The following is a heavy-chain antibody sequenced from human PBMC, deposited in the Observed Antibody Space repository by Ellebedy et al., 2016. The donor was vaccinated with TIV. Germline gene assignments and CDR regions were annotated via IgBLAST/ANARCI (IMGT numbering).Heavy chain of an antibody. D-gene: IGHD5-18*01. Sequence: SETLSLXXTVSGDSINSYFWSWFRQPPGKGLEWIGEINQGGRTHYNPALKSRVSISRDTSKRQFSLKLSSVTAADTAVYYCATPMQRYTLTYLGMEVWGQGTTVTVSS. CDR1: GDSINSYF. V-gene: IGHV4-34*01. CDR3: ATPMQRYTLTYLGMEV. CDR2: INQGGRT. J-gene: IGHJ6*02.